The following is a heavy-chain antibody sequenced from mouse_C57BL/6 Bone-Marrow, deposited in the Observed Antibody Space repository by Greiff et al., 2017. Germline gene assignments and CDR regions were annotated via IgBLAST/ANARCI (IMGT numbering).Heavy chain of an antibody. CDR1: GFTFSDYG. J-gene: IGHJ1*03. CDR2: ISSGSSTI. CDR3: AREFYYYGSSYRKYFDV. D-gene: IGHD1-1*01. V-gene: IGHV5-17*01. Sequence: EVKLVESGGGLVKPGGSLKLSCAASGFTFSDYGMHWVRQAPEKGLEWVAYISSGSSTIYYADTVKGRFTISRDNAKNTLFLQMTSLRSEDTAMYYCAREFYYYGSSYRKYFDVWGTGTTVTVSS.